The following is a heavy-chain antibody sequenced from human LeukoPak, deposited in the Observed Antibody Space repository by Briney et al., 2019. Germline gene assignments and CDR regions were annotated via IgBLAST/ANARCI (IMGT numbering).Heavy chain of an antibody. J-gene: IGHJ4*02. Sequence: GGSLRLSCAASGFSLSAYWMTWVRQAPGKGLEWVANISPDGRDKYYVDSVKGRFTISRDNAKDSLFLQMNSLRVEDTAMYFCTRVGVGGYWGQGTLVTVSS. V-gene: IGHV3-7*01. CDR2: ISPDGRDK. CDR1: GFSLSAYW. D-gene: IGHD3-16*01. CDR3: TRVGVGGY.